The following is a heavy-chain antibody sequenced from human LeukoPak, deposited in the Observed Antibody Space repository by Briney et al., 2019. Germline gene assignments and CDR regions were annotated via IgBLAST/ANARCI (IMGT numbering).Heavy chain of an antibody. V-gene: IGHV4-34*01. J-gene: IGHJ4*02. Sequence: PSETLSLTCAVYGGSFSGYYWSWIRQPPGKGLEWIGEINHSGSTNYNPSLKSRVTISVGTSKNQFSLKLSSVTAADTAVYYCARPQDYYDSSVYYYPYWGQGTRVTVSS. CDR1: GGSFSGYY. CDR2: INHSGST. D-gene: IGHD3-22*01. CDR3: ARPQDYYDSSVYYYPY.